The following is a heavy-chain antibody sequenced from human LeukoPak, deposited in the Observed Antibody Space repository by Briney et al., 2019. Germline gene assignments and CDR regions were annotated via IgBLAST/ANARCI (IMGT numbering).Heavy chain of an antibody. CDR3: ARGGIQVSGIDEIDY. V-gene: IGHV3-13*01. J-gene: IGHJ4*02. CDR1: GFTLRSYD. CDR2: IGISDDT. D-gene: IGHD6-19*01. Sequence: GGSLRLSCAASGFTLRSYDMHWVRQATGKGLEWVSAIGISDDTYYQGSVKGRFTISRENAKNSLYHQMNSLTDGDTAVYYCARGGIQVSGIDEIDYWGQGTLVTVSS.